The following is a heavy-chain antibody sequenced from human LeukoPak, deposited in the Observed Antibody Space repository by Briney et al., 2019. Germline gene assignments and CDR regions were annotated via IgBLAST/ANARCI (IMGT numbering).Heavy chain of an antibody. J-gene: IGHJ6*03. Sequence: ASVKVSCKASGYTFTGYYMHWVRQAPGQGLEWMGWINPNSGGTNYAQKFQGRVTMTRDTSISTAYMELSSLKASDTAMYYCARHLHPLTPYYYYMDVWGKGTTVTVSS. CDR2: INPNSGGT. V-gene: IGHV1-2*02. CDR3: ARHLHPLTPYYYYMDV. D-gene: IGHD3-9*01. CDR1: GYTFTGYY.